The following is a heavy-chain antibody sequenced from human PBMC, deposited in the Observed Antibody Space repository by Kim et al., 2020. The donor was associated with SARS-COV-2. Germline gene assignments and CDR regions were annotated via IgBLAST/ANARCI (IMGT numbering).Heavy chain of an antibody. V-gene: IGHV3-53*01. CDR1: GFSVRNNY. D-gene: IGHD5-12*01. CDR2: ITTGGYT. CDR3: AREEGAYAMD. J-gene: IGHJ4*01. Sequence: GGSLRLSCEVLGFSVRNNYMTWVRQAPGKGLEWVSTITTGGYTYSADSVKGRFTVSRDSSQNTLYLQMDLLRDEDTAVYYCAREEGAYAMDWGHGALVTVS.